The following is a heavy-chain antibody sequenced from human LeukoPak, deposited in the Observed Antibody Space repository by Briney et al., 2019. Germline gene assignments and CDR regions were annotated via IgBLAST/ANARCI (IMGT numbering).Heavy chain of an antibody. CDR3: ARGDSSGAPDY. D-gene: IGHD3-22*01. V-gene: IGHV3-11*01. Sequence: GGSLRLSCAASGFTFSDSFMNWIRQAPGEGLEWLSYISHSGSNLDYAESVRGRFTISRDNANHSLYLQINSLRAEDTAVYYCARGDSSGAPDYWGQGTLVTVSS. J-gene: IGHJ4*02. CDR2: ISHSGSNL. CDR1: GFTFSDSF.